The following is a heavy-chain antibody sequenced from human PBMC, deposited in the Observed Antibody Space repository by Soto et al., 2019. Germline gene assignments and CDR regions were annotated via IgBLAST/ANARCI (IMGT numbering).Heavy chain of an antibody. CDR2: IWFDGSNK. V-gene: IGHV3-33*01. Sequence: QVQLVESGGGVGQPGRSLRLSCAASGFTFPSYGLHWVRQAPGKGLEWVAFIWFDGSNKLYADAVNGRFTISRDNSKNTVYLQMNSLRAEDTDVYYFTRDLGYCSGGSCYPDFWGQGTLVTVSS. CDR3: TRDLGYCSGGSCYPDF. D-gene: IGHD2-15*01. J-gene: IGHJ4*02. CDR1: GFTFPSYG.